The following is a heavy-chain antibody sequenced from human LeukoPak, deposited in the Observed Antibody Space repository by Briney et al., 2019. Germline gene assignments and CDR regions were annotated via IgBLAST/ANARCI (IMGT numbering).Heavy chain of an antibody. V-gene: IGHV1-2*02. CDR2: IHPKSGNT. CDR1: GFSFYDNYQY. J-gene: IGHJ4*02. CDR3: ARDGPSGTPEFDY. Sequence: GASVKVSCKASGFSFYDNYQYLYWVRQVPGQGLESMGCIHPKSGNTEYPQKFQGRVTLTRDTSINTAYMELRDLTSDDTAVYFCARDGPSGTPEFDYWGQGTLVTVSS.